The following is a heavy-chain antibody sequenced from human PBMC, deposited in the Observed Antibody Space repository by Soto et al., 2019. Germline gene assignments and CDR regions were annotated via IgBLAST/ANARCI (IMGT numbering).Heavy chain of an antibody. CDR1: GFSFSSYS. V-gene: IGHV3-21*01. D-gene: IGHD3-16*01. CDR3: ARASYDYEGSGYHGY. CDR2: ISSSSSYI. J-gene: IGHJ4*02. Sequence: PGGCLRLSCAASGFSFSSYSMNWVRQPPGKGLEWVSSISSSSSYIYYADSVKGRFTIPRDNAKNSLYLQMNSLRAEDTAVYYCARASYDYEGSGYHGYWCQGT.